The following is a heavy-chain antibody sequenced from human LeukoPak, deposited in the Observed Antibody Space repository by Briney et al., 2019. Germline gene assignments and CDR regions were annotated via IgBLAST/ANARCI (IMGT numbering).Heavy chain of an antibody. CDR2: INPNSGGT. V-gene: IGHV1-2*06. D-gene: IGHD4-17*01. J-gene: IGHJ4*02. CDR3: ARMTTVTTSRDY. CDR1: GYTLTGCY. Sequence: GASVKVSCKASGYTLTGCYMHWVRQAPGQGLEWMGRINPNSGGTNYAQKFQGRVTMTRDTSISTAYMELSRLRSDDTAVYYCARMTTVTTSRDYWGQGTLVNFSS.